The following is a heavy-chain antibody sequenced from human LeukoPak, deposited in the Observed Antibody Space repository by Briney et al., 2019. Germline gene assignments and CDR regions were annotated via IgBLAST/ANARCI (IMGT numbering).Heavy chain of an antibody. J-gene: IGHJ4*02. CDR1: GGSISSGDYP. D-gene: IGHD3-10*01. Sequence: SETLSLTCAVSGGSISSGDYPWSWIRQPPGKGLEWIGYIFHTGHTSYNPSLKSRVTISVDMSKNQLSLKLSSVTAADAAVYYCARGFYGSGSQFDYWGQGTLVTVSS. V-gene: IGHV4-30-2*01. CDR3: ARGFYGSGSQFDY. CDR2: IFHTGHT.